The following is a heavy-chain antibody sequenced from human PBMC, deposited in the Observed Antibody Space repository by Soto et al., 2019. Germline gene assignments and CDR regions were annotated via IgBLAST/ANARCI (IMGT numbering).Heavy chain of an antibody. CDR2: MNGNGGTT. CDR1: GYTFSDFA. CDR3: ARWSHYGSGTYP. Sequence: EVQLVESGGTLVQPGGSLRLSCAASGYTFSDFAIHWVRQTPGKRLEYVSAMNGNGGTTYYGDSVKGRFTISRDNSKNTAYLQMGSLRVEDTAVYYCARWSHYGSGTYPWGQGTLVTVS. J-gene: IGHJ3*01. V-gene: IGHV3-64*07. D-gene: IGHD3-10*01.